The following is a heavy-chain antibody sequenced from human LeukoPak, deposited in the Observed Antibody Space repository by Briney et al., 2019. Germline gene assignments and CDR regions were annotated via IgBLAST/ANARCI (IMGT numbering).Heavy chain of an antibody. CDR1: GGSISSYY. CDR3: ARVGGSGSSYFDY. CDR2: IYYSGST. D-gene: IGHD3-10*01. J-gene: IGHJ4*02. Sequence: SETLSLTCTVSGGSISSYYWSWIRQPPGKGLEWIGYIYYSGSTNYNPSLKSRVTISVDKSKNQFSLKLSSVTAAGTAVYYCARVGGSGSSYFDYWGQGTLVTVSS. V-gene: IGHV4-59*12.